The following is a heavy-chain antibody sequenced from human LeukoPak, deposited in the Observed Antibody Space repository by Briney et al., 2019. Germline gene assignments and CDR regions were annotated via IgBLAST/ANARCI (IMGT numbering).Heavy chain of an antibody. CDR3: ARVPIAVGEYYFDY. CDR1: GYIFTSYD. CDR2: THPNSGNT. Sequence: ASVTVSCKASGYIFTSYDIDWVRQATGQRLELMGWTHPNSGNTGYAHKFQGRVTMPNNTSIRTAYMELSRLRSEDTAVYYCARVPIAVGEYYFDYWGQGTLVTVSS. D-gene: IGHD6-19*01. J-gene: IGHJ4*02. V-gene: IGHV1-8*01.